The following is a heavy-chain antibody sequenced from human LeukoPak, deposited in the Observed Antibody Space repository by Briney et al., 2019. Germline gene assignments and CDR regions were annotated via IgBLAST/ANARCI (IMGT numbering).Heavy chain of an antibody. D-gene: IGHD1-26*01. CDR2: IYYSGST. J-gene: IGHJ4*02. Sequence: SETLSLTCTVSGGSISSSSYYWGWIRQPPGKGLEWIGSIYYSGSTYYNPSLKSRVTISVDTSKNQFSLKLSSVTAADTAVYYCARGGTRIVGATLYYFDYWGQGTLVTVSS. CDR3: ARGGTRIVGATLYYFDY. V-gene: IGHV4-39*07. CDR1: GGSISSSSYY.